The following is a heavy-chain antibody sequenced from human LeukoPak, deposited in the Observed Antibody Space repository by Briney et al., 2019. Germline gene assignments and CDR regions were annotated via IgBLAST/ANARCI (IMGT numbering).Heavy chain of an antibody. CDR1: GYTFTSYG. CDR3: ARPHAGSGEGAFDI. V-gene: IGHV1-18*01. J-gene: IGHJ3*02. Sequence: ASVKVSCKASGYTFTSYGISWVRQAPGPGLECMGWISAYNGNTNYAQKLQGRVTMTTDTSTSTAYMELRSLRSDDTAVYYCARPHAGSGEGAFDIWGQGTMVTVSS. CDR2: ISAYNGNT. D-gene: IGHD3-10*01.